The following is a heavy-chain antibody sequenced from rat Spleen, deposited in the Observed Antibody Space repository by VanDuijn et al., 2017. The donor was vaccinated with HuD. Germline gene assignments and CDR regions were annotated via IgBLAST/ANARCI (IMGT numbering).Heavy chain of an antibody. D-gene: IGHD5-1*01. CDR2: ISNTGGTT. CDR1: GFTFSNYG. Sequence: EVQLVESGGGLVQPGRSLKLSCAASGFTFSNYGMYWIRQAPTKGLEWVASISNTGGTTYYPDSMKGRFTISRDIARSTLYLQMNSLRSADTATYYCTRNWDYWGQGVMVTVSS. V-gene: IGHV5-19*01. J-gene: IGHJ2*01. CDR3: TRNWDY.